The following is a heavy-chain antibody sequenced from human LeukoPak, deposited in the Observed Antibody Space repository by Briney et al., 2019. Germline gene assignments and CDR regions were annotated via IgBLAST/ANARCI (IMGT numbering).Heavy chain of an antibody. V-gene: IGHV1-69*13. J-gene: IGHJ6*02. D-gene: IGHD3-16*01. CDR3: VTDRFSLDYYYYGMDV. CDR2: TIPIFGTA. Sequence: ASVKVSCKASGGTFSSYAISWVRQAPGQGLEWMGGTIPIFGTANYAQKFQGRVTITADESTSTAYMELSSLRSEDTAVYYCVTDRFSLDYYYYGMDVWGQGTTVTVSS. CDR1: GGTFSSYA.